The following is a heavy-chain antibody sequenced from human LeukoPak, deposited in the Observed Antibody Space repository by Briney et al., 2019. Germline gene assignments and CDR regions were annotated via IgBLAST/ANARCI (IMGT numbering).Heavy chain of an antibody. D-gene: IGHD3-10*01. J-gene: IGHJ4*02. CDR1: GGSISSYY. CDR3: ARAVPPALLDY. Sequence: SETLSLTCTVSGGSISSYYWSWIRQPPGEGLEWIGYIYYSGSTNYNPSLKSRVTISVDTSKNQFSLKLSSVTAADTAVYYCARAVPPALLDYWGQGTLVTVSS. V-gene: IGHV4-59*01. CDR2: IYYSGST.